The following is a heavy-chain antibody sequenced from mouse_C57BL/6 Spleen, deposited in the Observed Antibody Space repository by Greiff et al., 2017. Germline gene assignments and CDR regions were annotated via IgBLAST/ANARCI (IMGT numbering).Heavy chain of an antibody. J-gene: IGHJ3*01. CDR1: GYSITSGYY. D-gene: IGHD1-1*01. CDR3: ARNYGSSYGFAY. Sequence: VQLQQSGPGLVKPSQSLSLTCSVTGYSITSGYYWNWIRQFPGNKLEWMGYISYDGSDNYNPSLKNRISITRDTSKNQFFLKLNSVTTEDTATYYCARNYGSSYGFAYWGQGTLVTVSA. CDR2: ISYDGSD. V-gene: IGHV3-6*01.